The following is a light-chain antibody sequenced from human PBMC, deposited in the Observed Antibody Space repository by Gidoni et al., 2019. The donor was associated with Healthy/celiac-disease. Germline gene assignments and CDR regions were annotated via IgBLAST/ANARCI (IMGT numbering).Light chain of an antibody. V-gene: IGKV3-20*01. CDR1: QSVSSSY. CDR3: QQYGSSPYT. CDR2: GAS. J-gene: IGKJ2*01. Sequence: ELVLPQSPGTLSLSPGERATLSCRASQSVSSSYLAWYQQKPGQAPRLLIYGASSRATGIPDRFSGSGSGTDFTLTISRLEPEDLAVYYCQQYGSSPYTFGQGTKLEIK.